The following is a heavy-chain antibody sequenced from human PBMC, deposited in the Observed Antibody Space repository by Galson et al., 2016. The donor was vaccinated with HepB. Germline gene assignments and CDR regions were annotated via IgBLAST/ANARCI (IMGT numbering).Heavy chain of an antibody. CDR2: ISSTSTTI. V-gene: IGHV3-48*02. J-gene: IGHJ6*02. Sequence: SLRLSCAASGFTFRTYSMNWVRQAPGRGLEWVSYISSTSTTISYADSVKGRFTISRDNAENSLYLQMNSLRDEDTAVYYCVSNGSQYSYGIDVWGQGTTVTVSS. CDR1: GFTFRTYS. CDR3: VSNGSQYSYGIDV. D-gene: IGHD3-10*01.